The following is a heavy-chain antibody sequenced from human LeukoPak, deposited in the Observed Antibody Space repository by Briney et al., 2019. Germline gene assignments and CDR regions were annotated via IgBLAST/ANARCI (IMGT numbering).Heavy chain of an antibody. CDR1: GGSISSSSYY. D-gene: IGHD2-21*01. CDR2: IYYSGST. V-gene: IGHV4-39*07. CDR3: ARASIPGGAAFDY. Sequence: PSETLSLTCTVSGGSISSSSYYWGWIRQPPGKGLEWIGSIYYSGSTYYNPSLKSRVTISVDTSKNQFSLKLSSVTAADTVVYYCARASIPGGAAFDYWGQGTLVTVSS. J-gene: IGHJ4*02.